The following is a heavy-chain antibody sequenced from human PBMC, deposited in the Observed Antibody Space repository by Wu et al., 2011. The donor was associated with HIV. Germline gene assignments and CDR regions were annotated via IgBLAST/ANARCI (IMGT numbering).Heavy chain of an antibody. J-gene: IGHJ4*02. D-gene: IGHD2-21*01. V-gene: IGHV1-69*14. CDR3: ARDFGGDGDS. CDR2: IIPIFGTA. Sequence: QVQLVQSGAVVKKPGSSVKVSCKTSGDSFSSFAITWVRQAPGQGLEWMGGIIPIFGTANYAQKFQGRVTITADKSTSTAYMELSSLRSEDTAMYYCARDFGGDGDSWGQGTLVTVSS. CDR1: GDSFSSFA.